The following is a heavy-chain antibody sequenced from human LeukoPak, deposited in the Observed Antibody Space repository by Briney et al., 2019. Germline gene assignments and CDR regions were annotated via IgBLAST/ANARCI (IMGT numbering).Heavy chain of an antibody. CDR1: GFTFSSYW. CDR2: INQDGGEK. CDR3: AREIPEGFYGSGSDF. J-gene: IGHJ4*02. D-gene: IGHD3-10*01. Sequence: GGSLRLSCAASGFTFSSYWMTWVRQARGKGLEWVANINQDGGEKSYVDSVKGRFTISRDNAKSSLFLQLNSLRVDDTAVYYCAREIPEGFYGSGSDFWGQGTLVTV. V-gene: IGHV3-7*01.